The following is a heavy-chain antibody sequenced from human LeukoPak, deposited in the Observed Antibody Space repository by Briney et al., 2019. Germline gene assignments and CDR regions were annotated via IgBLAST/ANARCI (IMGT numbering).Heavy chain of an antibody. CDR3: ANPGHVDYDYVWGPYYYYYYYMDV. CDR2: IKSKTDGGTT. Sequence: GGSLRLSCAASGFTFSNAWMSWVRQAPGEGLEWVGRIKSKTDGGTTDYAAPVKGRFTISRDDSKNTLYLQMNSLNTEDTAVYYCANPGHVDYDYVWGPYYYYYYYMDVWGKGTTVTVSS. V-gene: IGHV3-15*01. D-gene: IGHD3-16*01. J-gene: IGHJ6*03. CDR1: GFTFSNAW.